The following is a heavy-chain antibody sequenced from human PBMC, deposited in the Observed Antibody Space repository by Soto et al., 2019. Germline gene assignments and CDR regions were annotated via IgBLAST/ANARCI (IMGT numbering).Heavy chain of an antibody. V-gene: IGHV4-59*01. J-gene: IGHJ4*02. CDR3: ARDSGDYFDY. D-gene: IGHD4-17*01. Sequence: SETLSLTCTVSGGSISRDYWSWIRQPPGKGLEWIGYMYYSGRTNYNPSLKSRVTISVDTSKNQFSLKLSSVTAADTAVYYCARDSGDYFDYWGQGTLVTVSS. CDR2: MYYSGRT. CDR1: GGSISRDY.